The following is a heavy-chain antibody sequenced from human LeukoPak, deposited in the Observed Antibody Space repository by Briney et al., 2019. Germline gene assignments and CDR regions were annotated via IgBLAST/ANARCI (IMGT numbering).Heavy chain of an antibody. CDR1: GFTFSSNW. V-gene: IGHV3-23*01. D-gene: IGHD2-2*01. CDR2: ISFSGVGT. CDR3: AKSPTDIVAVPAAILAFDI. J-gene: IGHJ3*02. Sequence: GGSLRLSCAASGFTFSSNWMHWVRQGPGKGLVWVSTISFSGVGTYYAASVKGRFTISRDNSRHTLYLQMNSLRAEDTAVYYCAKSPTDIVAVPAAILAFDIWGQGTMVTVSS.